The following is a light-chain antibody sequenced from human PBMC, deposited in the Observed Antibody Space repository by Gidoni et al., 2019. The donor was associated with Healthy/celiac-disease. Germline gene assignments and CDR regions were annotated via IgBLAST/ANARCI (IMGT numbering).Light chain of an antibody. V-gene: IGLV2-11*01. CDR1: SSDVGGYNY. Sequence: QSALTQPRSVSGSPGQSVTISCTGTSSDVGGYNYVSWSQQHPGKAPKLMIYDVSKRPSGVPDRFSGSKSGNTASLTISGLQAEDEADYYCCSYAGRTRGVFGTGTKVTVL. CDR2: DVS. J-gene: IGLJ1*01. CDR3: CSYAGRTRGV.